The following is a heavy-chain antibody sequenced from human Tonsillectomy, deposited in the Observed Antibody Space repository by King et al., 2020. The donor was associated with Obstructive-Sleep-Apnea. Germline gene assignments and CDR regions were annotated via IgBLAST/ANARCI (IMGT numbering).Heavy chain of an antibody. V-gene: IGHV3-23*04. D-gene: IGHD3-10*01. CDR1: GFTFSSYA. Sequence: VQLVESGGGLVQPGGSLRLSCAASGFTFSSYAMSWVRQAPGKGLEWVSASIGSGGSTYCADSVKGRFTISRDNSKNTLYLQMNSLRAEDTAVYYCVRYYYGSGSYFVMDVWGQGTTVTVSS. CDR2: SIGSGGST. CDR3: VRYYYGSGSYFVMDV. J-gene: IGHJ6*02.